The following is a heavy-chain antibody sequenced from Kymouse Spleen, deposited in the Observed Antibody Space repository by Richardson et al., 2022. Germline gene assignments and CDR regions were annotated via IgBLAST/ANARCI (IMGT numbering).Heavy chain of an antibody. Sequence: EVQLVESGGGLVKPGGSLRLSCAASGFTFSSYSMNWVRQAPGKGLEWVSSISSSSSYIYYADSVKGRFTISRDNAKNSLYLQMNSLRAEDTAVYYCASITMVRGVIIT*FDYWGQGTLVTVSS. CDR1: GFTFSSYS. V-gene: IGHV3-21*03. CDR3: ASITMVRGVIIT*FDY. CDR2: ISSSSSYI. D-gene: IGHD3-10*01. J-gene: IGHJ4*02.